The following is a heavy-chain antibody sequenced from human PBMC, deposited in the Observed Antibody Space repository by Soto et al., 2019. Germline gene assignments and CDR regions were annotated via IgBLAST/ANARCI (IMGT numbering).Heavy chain of an antibody. V-gene: IGHV1-3*01. D-gene: IGHD3-16*01. CDR3: ARDNNGGQGAFDF. Sequence: QVHLVQSGAEVKKPGASVKLSCKASGYTFSTYAVHWMRQAPGQRLEWMGWIHAGKGNTRYSQNFQGRVAITWDTSATTAYMELSSLRSEDTTVYYCARDNNGGQGAFDFWGQGTMVTVSS. CDR1: GYTFSTYA. CDR2: IHAGKGNT. J-gene: IGHJ3*01.